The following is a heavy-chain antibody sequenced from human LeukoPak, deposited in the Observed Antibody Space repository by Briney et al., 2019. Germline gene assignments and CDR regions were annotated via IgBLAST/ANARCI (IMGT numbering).Heavy chain of an antibody. CDR3: GRHRSGSGTYFIDY. V-gene: IGHV3-7*01. CDR1: GFTFIDYS. D-gene: IGHD3-10*01. CDR2: MKKDGSET. Sequence: GGSLRLSCVVSGFTFIDYSMIWVRQAPGKGLQWVANMKKDGSETKYGDFVKGRFTISIDNAKNSLYLQMNSLRAEDTAVYYCGRHRSGSGTYFIDYWGQGTLVSVSS. J-gene: IGHJ4*02.